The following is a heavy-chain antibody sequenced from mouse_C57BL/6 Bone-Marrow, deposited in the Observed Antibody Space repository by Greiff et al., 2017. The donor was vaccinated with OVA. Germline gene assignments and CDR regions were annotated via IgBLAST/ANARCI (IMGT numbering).Heavy chain of an antibody. CDR3: ARGYYGSSPFAY. CDR1: GYTFTSYW. Sequence: VQLQQPGAELVKPGASVKMSCKASGYTFTSYWITWVKQRPGQGLEWIGDIYPGSGSINYNEKFKSKATLTVDTSSSTAYMQLSSLTSEDSAVYYCARGYYGSSPFAYWGQGTLVTVSA. D-gene: IGHD1-1*01. CDR2: IYPGSGSI. V-gene: IGHV1-55*01. J-gene: IGHJ3*01.